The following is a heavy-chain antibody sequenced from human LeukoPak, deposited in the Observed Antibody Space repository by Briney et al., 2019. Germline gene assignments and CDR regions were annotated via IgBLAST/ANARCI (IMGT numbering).Heavy chain of an antibody. CDR1: GFTFSSYW. CDR2: INSDGSST. D-gene: IGHD6-19*01. Sequence: GSLKLSCAASGFTFSSYWMHWVRQAPGKGLVWVSRINSDGSSTSYADSVKGRFTISRDNAKNTLYLQMNSLRAEDTAVYYCARVPYSSGWYDPWGQGTLVTVSS. CDR3: ARVPYSSGWYDP. V-gene: IGHV3-74*01. J-gene: IGHJ5*02.